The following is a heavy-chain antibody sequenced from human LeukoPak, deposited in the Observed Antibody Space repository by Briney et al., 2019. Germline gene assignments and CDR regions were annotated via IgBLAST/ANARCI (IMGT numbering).Heavy chain of an antibody. CDR2: INHSGST. CDR3: ARGILRGGFDP. J-gene: IGHJ5*02. D-gene: IGHD3-10*01. V-gene: IGHV4-34*01. Sequence: SETLSLTCAVYGGSFSGYYWSWIRQPPGKGLEWIGEINHSGSTNYNPSLKSRVTISVDTSKNQFSLKLSSVTAADTAVYYCARGILRGGFDPWGQGTLVTVSS. CDR1: GGSFSGYY.